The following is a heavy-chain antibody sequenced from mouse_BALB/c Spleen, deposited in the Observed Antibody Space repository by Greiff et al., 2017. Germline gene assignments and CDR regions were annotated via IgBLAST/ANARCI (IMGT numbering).Heavy chain of an antibody. J-gene: IGHJ3*01. CDR3: ARGGLAY. Sequence: VQLQQSGAELVQPGASVKLSCTASGFNIKDSYMHWVKQRPEQGLEWIGRIDPANGNTKYDPKFQGKATITADTSANTAYLQLSGLTSEETAVYYCARGGLAYWGQGTLVTVSA. CDR1: GFNIKDSY. D-gene: IGHD1-1*02. V-gene: IGHV14-3*02. CDR2: IDPANGNT.